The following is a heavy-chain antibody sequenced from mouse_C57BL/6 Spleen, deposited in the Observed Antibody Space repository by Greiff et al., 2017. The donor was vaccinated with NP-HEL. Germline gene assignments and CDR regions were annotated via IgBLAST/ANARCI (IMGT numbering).Heavy chain of an antibody. J-gene: IGHJ2*01. V-gene: IGHV5-4*01. CDR3: ARAYYSKYFDY. CDR1: GFTFSSYA. D-gene: IGHD2-5*01. CDR2: ISDGGSYT. Sequence: EVHLVESGGGLVNPGGSLKLSCAASGFTFSSYAMSWVRQTPEKRLEWVATISDGGSYTYYPDNVKGRFTISRDNAKNNLYLQMSHLKSEDTAMYYCARAYYSKYFDYWGQGTTLTVSS.